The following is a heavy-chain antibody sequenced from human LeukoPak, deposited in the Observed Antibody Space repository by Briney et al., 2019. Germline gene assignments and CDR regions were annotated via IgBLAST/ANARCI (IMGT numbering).Heavy chain of an antibody. V-gene: IGHV3-7*01. CDR2: IKQDGTEK. CDR3: ARGHSSGWRISTRPLHY. CDR1: GFTFSSCW. J-gene: IGHJ4*02. Sequence: GGSLSLSCAASGFTFSSCWMNWVRQAPGKGLEWVANIKQDGTEKYFVDSVKGRFTISRDNAKNSLYLQMNSLRAEDTAVYYCARGHSSGWRISTRPLHYWGQGTLVTVSS. D-gene: IGHD6-19*01.